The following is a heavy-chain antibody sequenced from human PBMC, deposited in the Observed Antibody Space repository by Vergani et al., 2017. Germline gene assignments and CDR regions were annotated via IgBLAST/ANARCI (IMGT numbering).Heavy chain of an antibody. CDR1: GFRFSSYG. CDR2: IWYDGSNK. CDR3: AKDLGGCNSIRCSYYMDV. Sequence: QVQLVESGGGVVQPGRSLRLSCAASGFRFSSYGMNWVRQAPGKGLEWVAVIWYDGSNKYYADSVEGRFTISRDNSQKTVNLQMNSLRVDDTAVYYSAKDLGGCNSIRCSYYMDVWGKGTTVTVSS. D-gene: IGHD2/OR15-2a*01. J-gene: IGHJ6*03. V-gene: IGHV3-33*06.